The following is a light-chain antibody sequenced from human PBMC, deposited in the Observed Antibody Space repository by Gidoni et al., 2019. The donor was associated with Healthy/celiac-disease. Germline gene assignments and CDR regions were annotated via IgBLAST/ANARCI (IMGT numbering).Light chain of an antibody. J-gene: IGKJ1*01. CDR3: QQYNSYSRT. CDR2: RAS. CDR1: QSISSW. Sequence: IQMTQSPSTLSASVRDRVTITCLASQSISSWFAWYQQKPGKAPKLLIYRASSLESGVPSRFSGSGSGTDFTLTISSLQPDDFAAYYCQQYNSYSRTFGQGTKVEIK. V-gene: IGKV1-5*03.